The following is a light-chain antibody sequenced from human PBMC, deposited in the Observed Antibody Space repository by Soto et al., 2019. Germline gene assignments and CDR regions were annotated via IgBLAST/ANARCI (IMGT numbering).Light chain of an antibody. V-gene: IGLV2-14*01. CDR2: EVS. J-gene: IGLJ1*01. Sequence: QSALTQPASVSGSPGQSVTISCTGTSXDVGGYNYVSWYQQHPGKAPKLMIYEVSNRPSGVSNRFSGAKSGNTASLTISRIKAEDEADYYCSSYTSSSTLYVFGTGTTVPVL. CDR1: SXDVGGYNY. CDR3: SSYTSSSTLYV.